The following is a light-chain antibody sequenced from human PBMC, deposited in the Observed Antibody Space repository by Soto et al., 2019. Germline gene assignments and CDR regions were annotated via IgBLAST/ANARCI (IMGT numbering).Light chain of an antibody. J-gene: IGKJ1*01. CDR2: KAS. CDR3: QQYNDNWT. Sequence: IQXTQSPSTLSASVGDRVTITCRASQSISSWLAWYQQKPGQAPKLLIYKASTLQSGVPSRFSGSGSGTEFTLAISSLQPDDSATYYCQQYNDNWTFGQGTKVDIK. V-gene: IGKV1-5*03. CDR1: QSISSW.